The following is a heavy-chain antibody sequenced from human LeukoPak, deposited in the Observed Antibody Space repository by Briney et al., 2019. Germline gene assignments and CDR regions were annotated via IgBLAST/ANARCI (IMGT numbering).Heavy chain of an antibody. Sequence: PSGTLSLTCAVSGGSISSSNWWSWVRQPPGKGLEWIGEIYHSGSTSYNPSLKSRLTISVDTSKNQFSLKLNFVTAADTAMYYCARMFRSSWYINWFDPWGQGTLVTVSS. CDR2: IYHSGST. CDR3: ARMFRSSWYINWFDP. CDR1: GGSISSSNW. V-gene: IGHV4-4*02. J-gene: IGHJ5*02. D-gene: IGHD6-13*01.